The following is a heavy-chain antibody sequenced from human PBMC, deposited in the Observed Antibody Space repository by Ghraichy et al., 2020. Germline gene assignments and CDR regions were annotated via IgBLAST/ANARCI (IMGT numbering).Heavy chain of an antibody. CDR1: GFTFSSYA. CDR2: ISYDGSNK. D-gene: IGHD2-2*01. Sequence: GESLNISCAASGFTFSSYAMHWVRQAPGKGLEWVAVISYDGSNKYYADSVKGRFTISRDNSKNTLYLQMNSLRAEDTAVYYCARVIVVVPAASKRRPEYYYGMDVWGQGTTVTVSS. J-gene: IGHJ6*02. CDR3: ARVIVVVPAASKRRPEYYYGMDV. V-gene: IGHV3-30*04.